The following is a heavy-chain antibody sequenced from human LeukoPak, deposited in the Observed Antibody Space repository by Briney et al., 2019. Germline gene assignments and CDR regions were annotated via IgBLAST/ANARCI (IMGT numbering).Heavy chain of an antibody. D-gene: IGHD6-19*01. V-gene: IGHV4-34*01. CDR3: ASQAVAQGYYYYYGMDV. Sequence: SETLSLTCAVYGGSFSGYYWSWIRQPPGKGLEWIGEINHSGSTYYNPSLKSRVTISVDTSKNQFSLKLSSVTAADTAVYYCASQAVAQGYYYYYGMDVWGQGTTVTVSS. CDR2: INHSGST. CDR1: GGSFSGYY. J-gene: IGHJ6*02.